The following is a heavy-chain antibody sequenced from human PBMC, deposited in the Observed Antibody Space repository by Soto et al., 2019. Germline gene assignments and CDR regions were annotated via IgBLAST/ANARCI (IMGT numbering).Heavy chain of an antibody. J-gene: IGHJ5*02. CDR3: ARDLGSSSWYYWFDP. V-gene: IGHV4-31*03. CDR2: IYYSGST. D-gene: IGHD6-13*01. Sequence: TLSLTCTVSGGSISSGGYYWSWIRQHPGKGLEWIGYIYYSGSTYYNPSLKSRVTISVDTSKNQFSLKLSSVTAADTAVYYCARDLGSSSWYYWFDPWGQGTLVTVSS. CDR1: GGSISSGGYY.